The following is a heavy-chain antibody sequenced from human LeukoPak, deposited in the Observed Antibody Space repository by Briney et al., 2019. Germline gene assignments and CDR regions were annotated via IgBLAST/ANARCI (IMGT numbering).Heavy chain of an antibody. J-gene: IGHJ4*02. D-gene: IGHD5-24*01. CDR1: ENGFTSYW. V-gene: IGHV5-51*01. Sequence: GEPLKFSGRVSENGFTSYWIGGVRRLPGKGRRGWGIIYPGDSDTRYSPSFQGQVTISADKSISTAYLQWSSLKASDTAMYYCATYGVKDGYNALGYWGQGTLVTVSS. CDR2: IYPGDSDT. CDR3: ATYGVKDGYNALGY.